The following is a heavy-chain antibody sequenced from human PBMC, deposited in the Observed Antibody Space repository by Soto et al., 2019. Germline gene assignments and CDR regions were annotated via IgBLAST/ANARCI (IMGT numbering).Heavy chain of an antibody. J-gene: IGHJ4*02. Sequence: SETLSLTCAVYGGSFSGYDWTWIRQPPGTGLEWIGEINHSGSSNYNPSLKSRVTISVDTSKNQFSLKLSSVTAADTAVYYCARAWALPGIAATSPFDYWGQGTLVTVSS. CDR3: ARAWALPGIAATSPFDY. V-gene: IGHV4-34*01. D-gene: IGHD6-13*01. CDR2: INHSGSS. CDR1: GGSFSGYD.